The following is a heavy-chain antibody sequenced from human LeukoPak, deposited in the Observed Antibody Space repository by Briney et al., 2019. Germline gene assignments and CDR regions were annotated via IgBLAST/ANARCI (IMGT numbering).Heavy chain of an antibody. V-gene: IGHV3-21*01. D-gene: IGHD3-22*01. J-gene: IGHJ4*02. CDR2: ISSSSSYI. CDR1: GFTFSSYW. Sequence: GGSLRLSCAASGFTFSSYWMNWVRQAPGKALEWVSSISSSSSYIYYADSVKGRFTISRDNAKNSLYLQMNSLRAEDTAVYYCARAGVYDSSGYALDYWGQGTLVTVSS. CDR3: ARAGVYDSSGYALDY.